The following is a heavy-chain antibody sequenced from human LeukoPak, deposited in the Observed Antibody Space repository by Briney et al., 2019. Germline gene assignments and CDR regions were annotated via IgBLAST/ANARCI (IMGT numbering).Heavy chain of an antibody. D-gene: IGHD2-2*01. CDR2: ISHSGTT. V-gene: IGHV4-4*03. Sequence: PPGTLTLTCAVSGGSIDNTNICWCLRPPGGRRLEWFGEISHSGTTNYNPSLRSRVAMSLDRANNQFSLSLTSVTAADTAVYYCTRESRPFCPFAYWSQGVLVTVSS. J-gene: IGHJ4*02. CDR3: TRESRPFCPFAY. CDR1: GGSIDNTNI.